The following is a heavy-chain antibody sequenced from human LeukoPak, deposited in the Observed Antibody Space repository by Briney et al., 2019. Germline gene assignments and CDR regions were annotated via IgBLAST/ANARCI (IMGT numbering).Heavy chain of an antibody. D-gene: IGHD6-19*01. CDR3: ARVRSGVAGTSSYYYYMDV. Sequence: PGRSLRLSCAASGFTFSNYAMHWVRQAPGKGLEWVAVISYDGSYKSYADSVKGRFTISRDNSKNTLYVQMNSLRAGDTAVYYCARVRSGVAGTSSYYYYMDVWGKGTTVTISS. J-gene: IGHJ6*03. CDR2: ISYDGSYK. CDR1: GFTFSNYA. V-gene: IGHV3-30*04.